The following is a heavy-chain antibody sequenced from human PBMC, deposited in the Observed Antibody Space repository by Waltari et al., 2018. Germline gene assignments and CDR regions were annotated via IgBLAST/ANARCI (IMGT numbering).Heavy chain of an antibody. CDR1: GGSISSSSYY. J-gene: IGHJ4*02. D-gene: IGHD5-18*01. CDR2: IYYSGST. Sequence: QLQLQESGPGLAKPSETLSLTCTVSGGSISSSSYYWGWIRQPPGKGLEWIGSIYYSGSTYYNPSLKSRVTISVDTSKNQFSLKLSSVTAADTAVYYCARRTVSEDTVDYWGQGTLVTVSS. CDR3: ARRTVSEDTVDY. V-gene: IGHV4-39*01.